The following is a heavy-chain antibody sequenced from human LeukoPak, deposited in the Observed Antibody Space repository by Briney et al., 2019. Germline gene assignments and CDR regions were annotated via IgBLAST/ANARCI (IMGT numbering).Heavy chain of an antibody. CDR1: GGSISSYY. D-gene: IGHD3-3*01. J-gene: IGHJ4*02. Sequence: PSGTLSLTCTVSGGSISSYYWSWIRQPPGKGLEWIGYIYYSGSTNYNPSLKSRVTISVDTSKNQFSLKLSSVTAADTAVYYCARVGDFWSGQELDYWGQGTLVTVSS. V-gene: IGHV4-59*01. CDR2: IYYSGST. CDR3: ARVGDFWSGQELDY.